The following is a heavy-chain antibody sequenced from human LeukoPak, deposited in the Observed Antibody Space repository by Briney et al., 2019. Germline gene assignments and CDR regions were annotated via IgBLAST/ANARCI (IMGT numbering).Heavy chain of an antibody. J-gene: IGHJ4*02. CDR1: GGTFSSYA. CDR2: IIPIFGTA. D-gene: IGHD2-15*01. CDR3: ARDVGVVAATYFDY. Sequence: SVKVSCKASGGTFSSYAISWVRQAPGQGVEWMGGIIPIFGTANYAQKFQGRVTITADESTSTAYMELSSLRSEDTAVYYCARDVGVVAATYFDYWGQGTLVTVSS. V-gene: IGHV1-69*01.